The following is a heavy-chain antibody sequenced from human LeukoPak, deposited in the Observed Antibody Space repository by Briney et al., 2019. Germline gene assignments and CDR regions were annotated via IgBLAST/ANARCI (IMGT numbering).Heavy chain of an antibody. CDR3: TRDQRQISFDY. CDR2: IDTNTGNP. Sequence: ASVKVSCKASGYTFTTYSMNWVRQAPGQGLEWMGWIDTNTGNPTYAQGFTGRFVFSLDTSVSTAYLQISSLEAEDTAFYYCTRDQRQISFDYWGQGTLVTVSS. V-gene: IGHV7-4-1*02. D-gene: IGHD3-3*01. CDR1: GYTFTTYS. J-gene: IGHJ4*02.